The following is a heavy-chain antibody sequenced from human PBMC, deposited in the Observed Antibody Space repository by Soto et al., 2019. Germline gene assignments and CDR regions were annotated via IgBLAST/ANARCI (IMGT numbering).Heavy chain of an antibody. CDR2: ISAYNGNT. CDR3: ARSIVGATQTYYYYYGMDV. Sequence: ASVKVSCKASGYTFTSYGISWVRQAPGQGLEWMGWISAYNGNTNYAQKLQGRVTMTTDTSTSTAYMELSSLRSEDTAVYYCARSIVGATQTYYYYYGMDVWGQGTTVTVSS. J-gene: IGHJ6*02. V-gene: IGHV1-18*01. D-gene: IGHD1-26*01. CDR1: GYTFTSYG.